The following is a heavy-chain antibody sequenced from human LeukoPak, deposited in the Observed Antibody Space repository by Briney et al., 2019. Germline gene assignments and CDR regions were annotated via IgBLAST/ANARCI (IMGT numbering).Heavy chain of an antibody. J-gene: IGHJ4*02. CDR3: TKEEWFRFDC. D-gene: IGHD2-8*01. Sequence: PGGSLRLSCAASGFTFSRHWMTWVRQAPGKGLEWVAKIKPDGSAQFYVDSVRGRFTISKDNAKNSLYLQMNGLTIEDTAIYYCTKEEWFRFDCWGQGNLVTVAS. V-gene: IGHV3-7*03. CDR1: GFTFSRHW. CDR2: IKPDGSAQ.